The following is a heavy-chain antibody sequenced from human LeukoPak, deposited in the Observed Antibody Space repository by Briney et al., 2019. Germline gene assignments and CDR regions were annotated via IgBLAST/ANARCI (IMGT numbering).Heavy chain of an antibody. J-gene: IGHJ5*02. D-gene: IGHD2-15*01. CDR1: GYTFTGYY. Sequence: ASVKVSCKASGYTFTGYYMHWVRQAPGQGPEWMGWINPNSGGTNYAQKFQGRVTMTRDTSISTAYMELSRLRSDDTAVYYCARSKYRIVVVAARNWFDPWGQGTLVTVSS. V-gene: IGHV1-2*02. CDR3: ARSKYRIVVVAARNWFDP. CDR2: INPNSGGT.